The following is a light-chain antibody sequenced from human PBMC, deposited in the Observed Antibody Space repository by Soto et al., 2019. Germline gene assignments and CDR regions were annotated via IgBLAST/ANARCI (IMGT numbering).Light chain of an antibody. CDR1: SSDVGGYNY. CDR2: EVT. CDR3: SSYAGSNSWV. V-gene: IGLV2-8*01. J-gene: IGLJ3*02. Sequence: ALTQPPSASGSPGQSVTISCTGTSSDVGGYNYVSWYQQHPGKAPKVMIYEVTKRPSGVPDRFSGSKSDNTASLTVSGLQADDEADYYCSSYAGSNSWVFGGGTKLTVL.